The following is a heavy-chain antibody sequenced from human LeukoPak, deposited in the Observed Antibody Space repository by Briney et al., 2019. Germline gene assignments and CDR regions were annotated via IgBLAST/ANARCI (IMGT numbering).Heavy chain of an antibody. CDR1: GYSINSGYH. CDR2: ISSSSSYI. CDR3: TSQGSGYDSPIDY. J-gene: IGHJ4*02. V-gene: IGHV3-21*01. D-gene: IGHD5-12*01. Sequence: PSETLSLTCSVSGYSINSGYHWGWVRQAPGKGLEWVSFISSSSSYIYYADSVKGRFTISRDSAKNSLFLQMNSLRVEDTALYYCTSQGSGYDSPIDYWGQGTLITVSS.